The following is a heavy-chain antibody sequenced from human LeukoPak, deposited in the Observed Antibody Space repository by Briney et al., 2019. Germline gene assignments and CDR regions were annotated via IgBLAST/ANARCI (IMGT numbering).Heavy chain of an antibody. Sequence: ASVTVSFKASGYTFTNYGISWVRQAPGQGGEGMGWISAYNGNTNYSQKLQGRVTITTDTSTSTAYMELRSLRSDDTAVYYCARPIYGSGSFGWFDPWGQGTLVTVSS. CDR1: GYTFTNYG. CDR3: ARPIYGSGSFGWFDP. D-gene: IGHD3-10*01. J-gene: IGHJ5*02. V-gene: IGHV1-18*04. CDR2: ISAYNGNT.